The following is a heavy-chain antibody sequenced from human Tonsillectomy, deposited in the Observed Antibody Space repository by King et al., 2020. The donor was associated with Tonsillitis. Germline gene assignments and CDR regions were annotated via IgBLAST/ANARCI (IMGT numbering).Heavy chain of an antibody. D-gene: IGHD3-3*01. CDR1: GGSISSGSHY. Sequence: QLQESGPGLVKPSQTLSLTCIVSGGSISSGSHYWSWIRQPAGKGLEWIGRIYTSGIPNFNPSLKSRVTLSVDTSKNQFSLKLSSVTAADTAVYYCARDDFWSGYGLWDIETWFDPWGQGTLVTVSS. CDR3: ARDDFWSGYGLWDIETWFDP. CDR2: IYTSGIP. J-gene: IGHJ5*02. V-gene: IGHV4-61*02.